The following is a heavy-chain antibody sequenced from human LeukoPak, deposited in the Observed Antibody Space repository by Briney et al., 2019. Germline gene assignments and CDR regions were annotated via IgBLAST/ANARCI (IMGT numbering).Heavy chain of an antibody. Sequence: SETLSLTCTVSGGXISSSIYYWAWIRQPPGKGLEYIGSYSGSTYYNPSLKSRVTISVDTSKKQFSLKPSSVTAADTAVYYCARSSYGAGSKPYWVDYWGQGTLVTVSS. CDR1: GGXISSSIYY. D-gene: IGHD3-10*01. J-gene: IGHJ4*02. V-gene: IGHV4-39*01. CDR2: YSGST. CDR3: ARSSYGAGSKPYWVDY.